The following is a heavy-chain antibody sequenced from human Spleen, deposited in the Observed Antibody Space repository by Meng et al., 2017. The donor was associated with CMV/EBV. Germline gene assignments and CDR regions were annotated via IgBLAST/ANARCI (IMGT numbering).Heavy chain of an antibody. CDR3: TRRYCSGGSCYSGGFDY. Sequence: GESLKISCAASGFTFSSYAMNWVRQAPGKGLEWVGFIRSKAYGGTTEYAASVKGRFTISRDDSKSIAYLQMNSLKTEDTAVYYCTRRYCSGGSCYSGGFDYWGQGTLVTVSS. V-gene: IGHV3-49*04. J-gene: IGHJ4*02. CDR2: IRSKAYGGTT. CDR1: GFTFSSYA. D-gene: IGHD2-15*01.